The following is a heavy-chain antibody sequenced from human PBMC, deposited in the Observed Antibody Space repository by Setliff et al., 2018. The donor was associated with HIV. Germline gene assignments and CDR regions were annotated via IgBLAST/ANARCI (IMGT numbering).Heavy chain of an antibody. CDR1: GFTFSTYW. J-gene: IGHJ4*02. Sequence: GGSLRLSCAASGFTFSTYWMIWVRQAPGKGLEWVAKIKQDGSEEYYADSVKGRFTASRDNSKNTLYLQMDSLRLDDTAVYFCATGIVAATYFDYWGQGTLVTVSS. V-gene: IGHV3-7*01. CDR3: ATGIVAATYFDY. D-gene: IGHD1-26*01. CDR2: IKQDGSEE.